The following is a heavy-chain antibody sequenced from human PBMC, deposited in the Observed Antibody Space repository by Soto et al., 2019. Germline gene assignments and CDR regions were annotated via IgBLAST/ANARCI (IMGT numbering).Heavy chain of an antibody. Sequence: QVQLVQSGAEVTKPGSSVKVSCKASGGTFSSYTISWVRQAPGQGLEWMGRIIPILGIANYAQKFQGRVTITADKSTSTAYMELSSLRSEDTAVYYCARAPGDSTRPRLVYYFDYWGQGTLVTVSS. V-gene: IGHV1-69*02. CDR2: IIPILGIA. CDR3: ARAPGDSTRPRLVYYFDY. D-gene: IGHD4-17*01. J-gene: IGHJ4*02. CDR1: GGTFSSYT.